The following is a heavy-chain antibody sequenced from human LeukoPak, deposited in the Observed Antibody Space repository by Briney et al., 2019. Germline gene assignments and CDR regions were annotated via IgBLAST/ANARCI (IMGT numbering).Heavy chain of an antibody. Sequence: SETLSLTCTVSGYSISSGYYWGWIRQPPGKGLEWIGSIYHSGSTYYNPSLKSRVTISVDTPKNQFSLKLSSVTAADTAVYYCARDSYGYYWGQGTLVTVSS. CDR3: ARDSYGYY. V-gene: IGHV4-38-2*02. CDR2: IYHSGST. CDR1: GYSISSGYY. D-gene: IGHD5-18*01. J-gene: IGHJ4*02.